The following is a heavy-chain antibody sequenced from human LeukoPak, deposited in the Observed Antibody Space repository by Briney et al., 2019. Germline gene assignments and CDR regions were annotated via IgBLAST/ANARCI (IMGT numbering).Heavy chain of an antibody. J-gene: IGHJ3*02. D-gene: IGHD6-13*01. CDR1: GFTFSSYW. CDR2: IISDGSSR. V-gene: IGHV3-74*01. CDR3: ARDRGVAALDI. Sequence: PGGSLRLSCAASGFTFSSYWMHWVRQAPGKGLVWVSRIISDGSSRSYADSVKGRFTSSRDSAKNTLYLQMNSLRAEDTAVYYCARDRGVAALDIWGQGTMVTVSS.